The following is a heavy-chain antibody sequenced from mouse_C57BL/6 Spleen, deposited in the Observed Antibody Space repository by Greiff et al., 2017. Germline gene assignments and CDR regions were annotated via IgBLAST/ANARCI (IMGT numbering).Heavy chain of an antibody. CDR3: TREDAMDY. Sequence: VQLQQSGAELVRPGASVTLSCKASGYTFTDYEMHWVKQTPVHGLEWIGAIDPETGGTAYNQKFKGKAILTADKSSSTAYMELRSLTSEDSAVYYCTREDAMDYWGQGTSVTVSS. CDR2: IDPETGGT. V-gene: IGHV1-15*01. CDR1: GYTFTDYE. J-gene: IGHJ4*01.